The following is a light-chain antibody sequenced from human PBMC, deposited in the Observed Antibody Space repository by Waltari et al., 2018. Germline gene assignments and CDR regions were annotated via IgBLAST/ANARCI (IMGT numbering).Light chain of an antibody. CDR1: SSDCGSYKL. V-gene: IGLV2-23*02. CDR3: CSYAGSSTFKV. J-gene: IGLJ3*02. CDR2: EVS. Sequence: QSALTQPASVSGSPGQSITICCTGTSSDCGSYKLVFWYQQHPGKAPKLMIYEVSKRPSGVSNRFSGSKSGNTASLTISGLQAEDEADYYCCSYAGSSTFKVFGGGTKLTIL.